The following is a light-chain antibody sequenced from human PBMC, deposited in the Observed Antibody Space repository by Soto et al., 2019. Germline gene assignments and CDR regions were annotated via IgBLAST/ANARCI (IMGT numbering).Light chain of an antibody. CDR1: QSVSSY. J-gene: IGKJ5*01. V-gene: IGKV3-11*01. CDR2: DAS. Sequence: EIVLPQSPATLSLSPGERAPLSCRARQSVSSYLAWYQQKPGQAPRLLIYDASNRATGIPATFSGSGSGTDFTLTISSLEPEDFAVYYCQRRSNWPPAVTFGQGTQREIK. CDR3: QRRSNWPPAVT.